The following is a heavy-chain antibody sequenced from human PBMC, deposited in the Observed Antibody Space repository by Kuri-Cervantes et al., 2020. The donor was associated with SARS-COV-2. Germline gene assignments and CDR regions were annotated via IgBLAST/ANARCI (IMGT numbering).Heavy chain of an antibody. Sequence: ASVKVSCKASGGTFSSYTISWVRQAPGQGLEWMGWINPNSGGTNYAQKFQGWVTMTRDTSISTAYMELSRLRSDDTAVYYCARDLVGYGGYDYWGQGTLVTVSS. CDR1: GGTFSSYT. CDR3: ARDLVGYGGYDY. V-gene: IGHV1-2*04. D-gene: IGHD5-12*01. CDR2: INPNSGGT. J-gene: IGHJ4*02.